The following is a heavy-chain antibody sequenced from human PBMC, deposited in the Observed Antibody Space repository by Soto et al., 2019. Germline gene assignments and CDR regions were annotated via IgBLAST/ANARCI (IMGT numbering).Heavy chain of an antibody. D-gene: IGHD2-2*01. V-gene: IGHV1-2*02. CDR2: INPNSGGT. CDR3: ARALCSSTSCFQFDY. J-gene: IGHJ4*02. CDR1: GYTFTGYY. Sequence: QVQLVQSGAEVKKPGASVKVSCKASGYTFTGYYMHWVRQAPGQGLEWMGWINPNSGGTNYAQKVQGRVTMTRDTSISTAYMELSRLRSDDTAVYYCARALCSSTSCFQFDYWGQGTLVTVSS.